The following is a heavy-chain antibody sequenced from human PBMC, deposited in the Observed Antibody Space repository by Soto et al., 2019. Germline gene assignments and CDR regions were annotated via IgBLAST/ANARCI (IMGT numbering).Heavy chain of an antibody. J-gene: IGHJ3*02. V-gene: IGHV1-3*01. CDR2: MNPLNGDT. CDR1: GYTFTTYS. Sequence: QVQLVQSGAEVKKPGASVKVSCKASGYTFTTYSMHWVRQAPGQRLEWMGWMNPLNGDTKYSQRFQGRLTIIRDTSASTAYMKLSSLRSEDTAIYYCARGNSGAFDIWGQGTMVTVSS. CDR3: ARGNSGAFDI. D-gene: IGHD6-19*01.